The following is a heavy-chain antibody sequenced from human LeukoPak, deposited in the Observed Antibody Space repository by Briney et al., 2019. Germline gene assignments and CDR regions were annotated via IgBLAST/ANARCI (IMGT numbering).Heavy chain of an antibody. D-gene: IGHD3-22*01. V-gene: IGHV4-34*01. J-gene: IGHJ4*02. CDR1: GGSFSGYY. CDR2: INHSGST. CDR3: ARDQSLYYYDSSGLGY. Sequence: SETLSLTCAVYGGSFSGYYWSWIRQPPGKGLEWIGEINHSGSTNYNPSLKSRVTISVDTSKNQFSLKLSSVTAADTAVYYCARDQSLYYYDSSGLGYWGQGTLVTVSS.